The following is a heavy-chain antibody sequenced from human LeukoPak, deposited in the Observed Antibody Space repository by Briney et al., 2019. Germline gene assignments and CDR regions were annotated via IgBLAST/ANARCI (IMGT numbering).Heavy chain of an antibody. CDR1: GYTFTGYY. Sequence: GASVTVSCKASGYTFTGYYMHWVRQSTGQGLEWLGWINPNSGGTNYAQKFQGRVTMTRDTSISTAYMELSRLRSDDTAVYYCARDDYYDSSGYQQFDYWGQGTLVTVSS. V-gene: IGHV1-2*02. CDR3: ARDDYYDSSGYQQFDY. D-gene: IGHD3-22*01. J-gene: IGHJ4*02. CDR2: INPNSGGT.